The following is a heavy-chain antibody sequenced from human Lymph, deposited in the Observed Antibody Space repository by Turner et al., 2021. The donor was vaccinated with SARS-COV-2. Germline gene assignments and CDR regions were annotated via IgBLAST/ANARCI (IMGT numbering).Heavy chain of an antibody. CDR1: GFIFSSYA. Sequence: VQLLASGGGLVQPGGSLRLSCSASGFIFSSYAMSRVRQAPGKGLAWVASISGSGCSTYYADSVKGRFTISRDNSKNTLYLQMNSLRAEDTAVYYCAKNEMAMIVVVITLFDYWGQGTLVTVSS. CDR2: ISGSGCST. V-gene: IGHV3-23*01. CDR3: AKNEMAMIVVVITLFDY. J-gene: IGHJ4*02. D-gene: IGHD3-22*01.